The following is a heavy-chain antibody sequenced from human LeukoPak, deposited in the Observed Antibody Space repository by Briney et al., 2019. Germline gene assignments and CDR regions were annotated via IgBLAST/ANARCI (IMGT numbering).Heavy chain of an antibody. Sequence: SETLSLTCSVSGDSISSSSSYWGWIRQPPGKGLEWIGSIYHSGSTYYNPSLKSRVTISVDTSKNQLSLKLSSVTAADTAVYYCAYSSWRATYAFDIWGQGTMVTVSS. CDR2: IYHSGST. CDR3: AYSSWRATYAFDI. CDR1: GDSISSSSSY. V-gene: IGHV4-39*07. J-gene: IGHJ3*02. D-gene: IGHD1-26*01.